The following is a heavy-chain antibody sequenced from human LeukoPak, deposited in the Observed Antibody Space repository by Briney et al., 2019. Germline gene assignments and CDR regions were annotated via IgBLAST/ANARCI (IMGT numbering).Heavy chain of an antibody. Sequence: PGGSLKLSCAASGFTFGDHYIDWVRQAPGKGLEWVGRTRNKANRYTTEYAASVKGRFTISRDDSENPLYLQMNSLKTEDTAVYYCARERRDYYDNSGAFDYWGQGTLVTVSS. CDR3: ARERRDYYDNSGAFDY. V-gene: IGHV3-72*01. CDR2: TRNKANRYTT. CDR1: GFTFGDHY. D-gene: IGHD3-22*01. J-gene: IGHJ4*02.